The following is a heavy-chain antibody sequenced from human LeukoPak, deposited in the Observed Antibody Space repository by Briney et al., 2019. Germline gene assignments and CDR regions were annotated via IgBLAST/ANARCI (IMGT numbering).Heavy chain of an antibody. CDR1: GFTFSSYE. Sequence: GGSLRLSCAASGFTFSSYEMNWVRQAPGKGLEWVSYISSSGSTIYYADSVKGRFTISRDNAKNSLYLQMNSLRAEDTAVYYCARTLRVWFGELPTPNFDYWGQGTLDTVSS. CDR2: ISSSGSTI. CDR3: ARTLRVWFGELPTPNFDY. J-gene: IGHJ4*02. V-gene: IGHV3-48*03. D-gene: IGHD3-10*01.